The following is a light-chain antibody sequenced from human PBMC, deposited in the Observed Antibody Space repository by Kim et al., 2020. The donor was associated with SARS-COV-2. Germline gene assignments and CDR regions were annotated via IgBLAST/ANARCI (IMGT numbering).Light chain of an antibody. CDR1: SSNIGSNY. Sequence: GQRVTISCSGSSSNIGSNYVYWYQQLPGTAPKLLIYRNNQRPSGVPDRFSGSKSGTSASLAISGLRSEYEADYYCAAWDDSLSGPVFGGGTKLTVL. CDR3: AAWDDSLSGPV. CDR2: RNN. V-gene: IGLV1-47*01. J-gene: IGLJ2*01.